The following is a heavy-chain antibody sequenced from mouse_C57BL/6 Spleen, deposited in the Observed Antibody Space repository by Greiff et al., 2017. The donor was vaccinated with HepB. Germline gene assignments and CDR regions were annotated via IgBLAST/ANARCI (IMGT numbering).Heavy chain of an antibody. CDR1: GYTFTSYW. Sequence: QVQLQQPGAELVMPGASVKLSCKASGYTFTSYWMHWVKQRPGQGLEWIGEIDPSDSYTNYNQKFKGKSTLTVDKSSSTAYMQLSRLTSEDSAGYYCARRGNYYGSSFDDWGQGTTLTVSS. J-gene: IGHJ2*01. CDR3: ARRGNYYGSSFDD. V-gene: IGHV1-69*01. D-gene: IGHD1-1*01. CDR2: IDPSDSYT.